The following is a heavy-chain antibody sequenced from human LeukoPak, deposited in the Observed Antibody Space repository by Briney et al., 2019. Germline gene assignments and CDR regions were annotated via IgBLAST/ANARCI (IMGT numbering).Heavy chain of an antibody. CDR1: GFTFSSYS. J-gene: IGHJ4*02. Sequence: PGGSLRLSCAASGFTFSSYSMNWVRQAPGKGLEWVSSISSSSYIYYADSVKGRFTISRDNAKNSLYLQMNSLRAEDTAVYYCARDLSDFYGSGSFSLPADYWGQGTLVTVSS. CDR2: ISSSSYI. CDR3: ARDLSDFYGSGSFSLPADY. D-gene: IGHD3-10*01. V-gene: IGHV3-21*01.